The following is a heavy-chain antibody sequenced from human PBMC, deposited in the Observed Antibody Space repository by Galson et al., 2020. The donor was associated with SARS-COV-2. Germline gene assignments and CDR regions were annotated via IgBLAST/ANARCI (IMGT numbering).Heavy chain of an antibody. CDR1: GFTFSDYG. D-gene: IGHD2-21*02. Sequence: GESLKISCAASGFTFSDYGMHWVRQAPGKGLEWVAVISYDGSNKYYADSVKGRFTISRDNSKNTLYLQMNSLRAEDTAVYYCARGPIVVVTGIDYWGQGTLVTVSS. CDR2: ISYDGSNK. J-gene: IGHJ4*02. CDR3: ARGPIVVVTGIDY. V-gene: IGHV3-30*03.